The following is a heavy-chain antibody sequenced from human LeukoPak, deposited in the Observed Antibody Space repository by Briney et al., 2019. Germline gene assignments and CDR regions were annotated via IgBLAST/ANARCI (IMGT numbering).Heavy chain of an antibody. J-gene: IGHJ4*02. D-gene: IGHD3-9*01. Sequence: GGSLRLSCVASGFTFSDYCMSWVRQAPRKGLEWVANIKQDGSEKYYVDSVKGRFTISRDNAKNSLYLQMNSLRAEDTAVYYCARDLLGSHTSYSSGAWDYWGQGTLVTVSS. CDR2: IKQDGSEK. CDR3: ARDLLGSHTSYSSGAWDY. V-gene: IGHV3-7*01. CDR1: GFTFSDYC.